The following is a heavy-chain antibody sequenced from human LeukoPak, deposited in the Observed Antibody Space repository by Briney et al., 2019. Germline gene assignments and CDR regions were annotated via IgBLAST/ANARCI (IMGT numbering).Heavy chain of an antibody. CDR1: GFSFSSYN. D-gene: IGHD1-26*01. V-gene: IGHV3-21*01. CDR2: ITSSSTYT. J-gene: IGHJ6*03. CDR3: ATLGDCNTGSCYLRNHYKYYMDV. Sequence: GGSLRLSCAASGFSFSSYNMNWVRQTPGKGLEWVSSITSSSTYTFYADSVKGRFTISGDNARNSLYLQMNSLRAEDTAVYYCATLGDCNTGSCYLRNHYKYYMDVWGKGTTVTISS.